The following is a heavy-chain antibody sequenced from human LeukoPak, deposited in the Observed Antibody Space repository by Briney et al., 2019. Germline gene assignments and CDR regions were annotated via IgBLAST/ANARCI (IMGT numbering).Heavy chain of an antibody. CDR3: ARDKVFYDSGGTNMGFDY. CDR2: INPSDGST. V-gene: IGHV1-46*01. D-gene: IGHD3-22*01. J-gene: IGHJ4*02. CDR1: GYTFTSYY. Sequence: GASVKVSCKASGYTFTSYYIHWVRQAPGQGLEWMGIINPSDGSTSYAQKFQGRVTLTRDTSTSTVYMALSSLRSEDTAVYYCARDKVFYDSGGTNMGFDYWGQGTLVIVSS.